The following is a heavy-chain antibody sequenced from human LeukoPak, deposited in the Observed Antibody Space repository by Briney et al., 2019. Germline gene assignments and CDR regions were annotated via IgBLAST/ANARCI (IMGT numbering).Heavy chain of an antibody. Sequence: KASETLSLTCTVSGGSISSSYYYWGWIRQPPGKGLEWIGSIYYSGSTDYNPTLKSRVTISVDTSKKQLSLKLRSVTAADTAVYYCARHFRSSGYYDYWGQGTQVTVSS. CDR1: GGSISSSYYY. J-gene: IGHJ4*02. V-gene: IGHV4-39*01. CDR3: ARHFRSSGYYDY. D-gene: IGHD3-22*01. CDR2: IYYSGST.